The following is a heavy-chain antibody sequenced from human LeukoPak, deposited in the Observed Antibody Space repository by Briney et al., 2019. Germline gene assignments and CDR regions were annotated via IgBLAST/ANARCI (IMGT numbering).Heavy chain of an antibody. CDR1: GFTFSGSA. V-gene: IGHV3-73*01. Sequence: AGGSLRLSCAASGFTFSGSAMHWVRQASGKGLEWVGRIRSKANSYATAYAASVKGRFTISRDDSKNTAYLQMNSLKTEDTAVYYCTRRPIMYYYDSSGYYHNGDAFDIWGQGTMVTVSS. CDR3: TRRPIMYYYDSSGYYHNGDAFDI. J-gene: IGHJ3*02. D-gene: IGHD3-22*01. CDR2: IRSKANSYAT.